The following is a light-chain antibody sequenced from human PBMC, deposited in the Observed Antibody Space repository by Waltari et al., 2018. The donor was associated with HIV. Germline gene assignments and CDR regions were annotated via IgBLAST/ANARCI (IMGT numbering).Light chain of an antibody. J-gene: IGLJ1*01. Sequence: QSVLTQPPSVSGAPGQRVTISCTGSSSTIGAGYDVHWYQQLPGTAPNLLIHGNSNRPSGVPDRFSGSKSGNTASLTISGLQAEDEADYYCSSHTTSSTLYVFGTGTKVTVL. CDR3: SSHTTSSTLYV. CDR2: GNS. V-gene: IGLV1-40*01. CDR1: SSTIGAGYD.